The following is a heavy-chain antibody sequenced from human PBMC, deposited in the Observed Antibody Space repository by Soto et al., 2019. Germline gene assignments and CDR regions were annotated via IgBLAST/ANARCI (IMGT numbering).Heavy chain of an antibody. Sequence: PSQTLSLTCAISGDSVSSNSAAWNWIRQSPSRGLEWLGRTYYRSKWYNDYAVSVRSRITINPDTSKNQFSLQLNSVTPEDTAVYYCARALQLAYGMDVWGQGTTVTVYS. CDR1: GDSVSSNSAA. D-gene: IGHD6-6*01. CDR3: ARALQLAYGMDV. V-gene: IGHV6-1*01. CDR2: TYYRSKWYN. J-gene: IGHJ6*02.